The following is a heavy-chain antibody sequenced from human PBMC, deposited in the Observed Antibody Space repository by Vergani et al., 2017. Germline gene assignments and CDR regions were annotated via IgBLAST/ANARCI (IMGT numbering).Heavy chain of an antibody. CDR3: ARDRSTNQYYYYMDV. J-gene: IGHJ6*03. CDR1: GFTFSSYA. V-gene: IGHV3-23*01. D-gene: IGHD2-2*01. Sequence: EVQLLESGGGLVQPGGSLRLSCAASGFTFSSYAMSWVRQAPGKGLEWVSAISGSGGSTYYADSVKGRFTISRDNAKNTLYLQMNSLRAEDTAVYYCARDRSTNQYYYYMDVWGKGTTVTVSS. CDR2: ISGSGGST.